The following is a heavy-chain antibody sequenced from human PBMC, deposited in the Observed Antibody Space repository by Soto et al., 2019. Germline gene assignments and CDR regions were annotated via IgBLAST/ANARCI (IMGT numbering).Heavy chain of an antibody. D-gene: IGHD6-13*01. CDR3: ARVGAAAGTPFDY. V-gene: IGHV1-2*02. J-gene: IGHJ4*02. CDR1: GYTFTGYY. CDR2: INPNSGGT. Sequence: AAVKASCKASGYTFTGYYMHWVRQAPGQGLEWMGWINPNSGGTNYAQKFQGRVTMTRDTSISTAYMELSRLRSDDTAVYYCARVGAAAGTPFDYWGQGTLVTVSS.